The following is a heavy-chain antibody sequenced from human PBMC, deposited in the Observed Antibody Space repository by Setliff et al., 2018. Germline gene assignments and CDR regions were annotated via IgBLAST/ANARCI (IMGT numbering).Heavy chain of an antibody. Sequence: SETLSLTCTVSGGSISGSSNYWGWIRQPPGKGLEWIGSIYRSGTTNYNPSLKSRLSMSVDTSKNEFSLKLRFVTAADTAVYYCARVDEEYCSGGTCYDWFDPWGPGTLVTVSS. V-gene: IGHV4-39*07. CDR1: GGSISGSSNY. CDR2: IYRSGTT. CDR3: ARVDEEYCSGGTCYDWFDP. D-gene: IGHD2-15*01. J-gene: IGHJ5*02.